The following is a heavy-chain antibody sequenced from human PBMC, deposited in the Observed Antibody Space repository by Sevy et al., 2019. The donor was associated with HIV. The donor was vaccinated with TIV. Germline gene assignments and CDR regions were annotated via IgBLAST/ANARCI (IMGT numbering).Heavy chain of an antibody. CDR3: AGGDFRDDSCLAFDY. CDR2: ISGGGGSV. V-gene: IGHV3-21*01. Sequence: GSLRLSCAASGFTFSIYNMNWVRQASGAGLEWVSLISGGGGSVYYGESVKGRFTISVDNARNSLYLQIKSLTAEDTALYYCAGGDFRDDSCLAFDYWGQGTLVTVSS. CDR1: GFTFSIYN. J-gene: IGHJ4*02. D-gene: IGHD3-22*01.